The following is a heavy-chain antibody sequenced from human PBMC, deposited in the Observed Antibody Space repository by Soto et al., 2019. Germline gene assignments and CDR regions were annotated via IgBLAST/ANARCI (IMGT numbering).Heavy chain of an antibody. J-gene: IGHJ4*02. Sequence: GGSLRLSCEASGFTFKTHGMHWVRQAPGKGLEWVSVIHTGGSTFYADSVKGRFTISRDNSKNTVNLQMNNLRVEDTAVYYCARGLWDLDFFDYWGQGTLVTVSS. CDR3: ARGLWDLDFFDY. CDR1: GFTFKTHG. CDR2: IHTGGST. V-gene: IGHV3-66*01. D-gene: IGHD1-26*01.